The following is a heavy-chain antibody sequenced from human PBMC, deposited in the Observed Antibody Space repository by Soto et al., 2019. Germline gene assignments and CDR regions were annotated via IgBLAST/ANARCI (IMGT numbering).Heavy chain of an antibody. V-gene: IGHV2-5*01. CDR2: IYWNDDK. Sequence: QITLKESGPPLVKPTQTLTLTCTFSGYSLSTSGVGVGWIRQPQGKALEWLTLIYWNDDKRYSPSLKSRLTITKDTSKNQVVLTVTNMDPVDTATYYCAHRPATAINFDYWGQGTLVTVSS. CDR1: GYSLSTSGVG. CDR3: AHRPATAINFDY. D-gene: IGHD2-21*02. J-gene: IGHJ4*02.